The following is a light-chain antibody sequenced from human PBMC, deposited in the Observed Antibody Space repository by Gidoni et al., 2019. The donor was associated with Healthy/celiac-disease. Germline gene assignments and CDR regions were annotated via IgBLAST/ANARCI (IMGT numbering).Light chain of an antibody. CDR3: QQSYSTPT. V-gene: IGKV1-39*01. CDR2: AAS. J-gene: IGKJ4*01. Sequence: DIQMTQSPSSLSASVVDRVTITCRASQSISSYLNWYQQKPGKAPKLLIYAASSLQSGVPSRFSGSGSGTDFTLTISRLQPEDFATYYCQQSYSTPTFGGGTKVEIK. CDR1: QSISSY.